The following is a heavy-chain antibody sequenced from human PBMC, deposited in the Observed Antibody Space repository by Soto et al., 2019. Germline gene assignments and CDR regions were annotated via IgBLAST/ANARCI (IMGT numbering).Heavy chain of an antibody. Sequence: XGSLRLSCLAAGFTGSSNYMSWVRQAPGKGLKWVSLIYSGGSTYYADSVKGRFTISRDNSKNTLYLQMNSLRAEDTAVYHCARVIKSSSWYPGGYFDYLGQGTLVTVSS. D-gene: IGHD6-13*01. J-gene: IGHJ4*02. CDR2: IYSGGST. V-gene: IGHV3-53*01. CDR1: GFTGSSNY. CDR3: ARVIKSSSWYPGGYFDY.